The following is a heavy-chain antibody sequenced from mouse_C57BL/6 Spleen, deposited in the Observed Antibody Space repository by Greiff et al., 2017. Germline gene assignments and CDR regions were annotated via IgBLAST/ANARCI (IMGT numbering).Heavy chain of an antibody. V-gene: IGHV1-47*01. J-gene: IGHJ1*03. D-gene: IGHD2-5*01. CDR1: GYTFTTYP. CDR3: ARGAYYSNYWYFDV. CDR2: FHPYNDVP. Sequence: VQLQQSGAELVKPGASVKMSCKASGYTFTTYPIEWMTQNHGKSLEWIGNFHPYNDVPMYNEKFKGKATLTVEKSSSTVYLALSRLTSDDSAVYYCARGAYYSNYWYFDVWGTGTTVTVSS.